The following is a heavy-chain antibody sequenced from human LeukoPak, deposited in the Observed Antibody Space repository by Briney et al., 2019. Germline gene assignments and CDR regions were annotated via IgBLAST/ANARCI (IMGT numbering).Heavy chain of an antibody. CDR2: INHSGST. CDR3: SRGGFHRRTVTTFDY. J-gene: IGHJ4*02. D-gene: IGHD4-11*01. CDR1: GGSSCGYY. Sequence: SETLSLTCAVYGGSSCGYYWSWIRQPPGKGLEWIGEINHSGSTNYNPSLKSRVTISVDTSKNQFSLKLSSVTAADTAVYYCSRGGFHRRTVTTFDYWGQGTLVTVSS. V-gene: IGHV4-34*01.